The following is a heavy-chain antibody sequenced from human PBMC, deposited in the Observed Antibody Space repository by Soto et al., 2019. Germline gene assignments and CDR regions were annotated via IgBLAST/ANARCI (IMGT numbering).Heavy chain of an antibody. V-gene: IGHV4-59*01. CDR1: GGSISSYY. J-gene: IGHJ6*02. CDR3: ARGAWLDDSSSWERAYYYYGMDV. CDR2: IYYSGST. Sequence: SETLSLTCTVSGGSISSYYWSWIRQPPGKGLEWIGYIYYSGSTNYNPSLKSRVTISVDTSKNQFSLKLSSVTAADTAVYYCARGAWLDDSSSWERAYYYYGMDVWGQGTTVTVSS. D-gene: IGHD6-13*01.